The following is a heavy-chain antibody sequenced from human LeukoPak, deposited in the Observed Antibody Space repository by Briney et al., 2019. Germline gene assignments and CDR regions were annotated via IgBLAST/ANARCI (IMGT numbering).Heavy chain of an antibody. V-gene: IGHV3-49*04. Sequence: PGGSLRLSCTASGFSFSDYAVTWVRQAPGKGLEWVAFIRGKGFGGTIEYAASVKGRFTISRDDSKSIAYLQMNSLKTEDTAVYFCTRGVKNAHDYWGQGTLVTVSS. D-gene: IGHD3-16*01. CDR1: GFSFSDYA. CDR2: IRGKGFGGTI. CDR3: TRGVKNAHDY. J-gene: IGHJ4*02.